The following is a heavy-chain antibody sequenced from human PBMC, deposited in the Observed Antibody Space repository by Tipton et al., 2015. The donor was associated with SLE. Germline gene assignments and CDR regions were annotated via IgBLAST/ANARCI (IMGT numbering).Heavy chain of an antibody. J-gene: IGHJ4*02. CDR2: IYYSGST. V-gene: IGHV4-59*01. Sequence: TLSLTCAVYGGSFNGYYWSWIRQPPGKGLEWIGYIYYSGSTNYNPSLKSRVTISVDTSKNQFSLKLSSVTAADTAVYYCARASLGGYFDYWGQGTLVTVSS. CDR1: GGSFNGYY. D-gene: IGHD3-16*01. CDR3: ARASLGGYFDY.